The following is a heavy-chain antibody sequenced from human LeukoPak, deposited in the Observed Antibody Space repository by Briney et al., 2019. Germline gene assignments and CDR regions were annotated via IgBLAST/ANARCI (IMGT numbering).Heavy chain of an antibody. J-gene: IGHJ4*02. V-gene: IGHV3-20*04. CDR2: INWNGGTI. CDR1: GFVFDDYG. D-gene: IGHD6-13*01. CDR3: ARGHSSSWYGFPDY. Sequence: PGGSLRLSCAASGFVFDDYGMNWVRQVPGKGLEWVSGINWNGGTIGYADSVKGRFTISRDNAKNSLYLQMNSLRVEDTAFYYCARGHSSSWYGFPDYWGQGTLVTVSS.